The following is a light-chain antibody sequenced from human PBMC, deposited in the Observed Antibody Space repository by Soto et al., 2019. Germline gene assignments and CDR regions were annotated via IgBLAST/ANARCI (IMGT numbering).Light chain of an antibody. J-gene: IGLJ1*01. CDR2: SNN. V-gene: IGLV1-44*01. Sequence: QSVLTQPPSASGTPGQRVTISCSGSSSNIGSNTVNWYQQLPGTAPKLLIYSNNQWPSGVPDRFSGSKSGTSASLAISGLQYEDEADYYRAAWDDSMNGLVLGTGTKVTVL. CDR1: SSNIGSNT. CDR3: AAWDDSMNGLV.